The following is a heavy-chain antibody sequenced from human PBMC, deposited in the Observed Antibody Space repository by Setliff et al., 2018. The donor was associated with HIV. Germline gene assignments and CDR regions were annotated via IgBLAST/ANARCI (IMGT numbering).Heavy chain of an antibody. CDR2: INPHTGVT. D-gene: IGHD3-3*01. CDR1: GYIFIRYY. CDR3: ARDVRDGFEEWFSTLDDGMDV. Sequence: ASVKVSCKTSGYIFIRYYIFWVRQAPGQGLEWMGNINPHTGVTRYAEKFQGRVTMTRDTSISTIYMELGRLRSDDTAVYYCARDVRDGFEEWFSTLDDGMDVWGQGTTVTVSS. J-gene: IGHJ6*02. V-gene: IGHV1-2*02.